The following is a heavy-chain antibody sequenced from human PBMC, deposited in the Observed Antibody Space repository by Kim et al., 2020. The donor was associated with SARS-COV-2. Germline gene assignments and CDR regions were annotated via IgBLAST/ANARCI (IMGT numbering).Heavy chain of an antibody. V-gene: IGHV3-30*01. CDR3: ARDRKDTAMVYYFDY. D-gene: IGHD5-18*01. J-gene: IGHJ4*02. Sequence: DSVKGRFTRSRDNSKNTLYLQMNSLRAEDTAVYYCARDRKDTAMVYYFDYWGQGTLVTVSS.